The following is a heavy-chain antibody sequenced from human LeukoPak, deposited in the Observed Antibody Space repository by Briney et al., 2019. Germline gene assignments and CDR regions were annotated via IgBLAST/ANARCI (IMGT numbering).Heavy chain of an antibody. Sequence: VSGPTLVNPTQTLTLTCTFSGCSLRTRGGGVGWIRQPPGKALEWLSLIYWDDDKRYSPSLKSRLTITKDTSKNQVVLTMTNMDPVDTATYYCAHRLGAAAGTGAYDWFDPWGQGTLVTVSS. CDR2: IYWDDDK. CDR3: AHRLGAAAGTGAYDWFDP. J-gene: IGHJ5*02. D-gene: IGHD6-13*01. V-gene: IGHV2-5*02. CDR1: GCSLRTRGGG.